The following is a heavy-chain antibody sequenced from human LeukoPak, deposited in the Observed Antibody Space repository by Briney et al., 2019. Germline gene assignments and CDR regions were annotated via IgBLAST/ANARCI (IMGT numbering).Heavy chain of an antibody. CDR1: GYTFTGYY. CDR3: ASPSDSSYYYYMDV. V-gene: IGHV1-46*01. D-gene: IGHD2-2*01. CDR2: INPSGDST. Sequence: ASVKVSCKASGYTFTGYYMYWVRQAPGQGLEWMGIINPSGDSTTYAQKFQGRVTVTRDTSTSTVYMELNSLRSEDTAIYYCASPSDSSYYYYMDVWGKGTTVTVSS. J-gene: IGHJ6*03.